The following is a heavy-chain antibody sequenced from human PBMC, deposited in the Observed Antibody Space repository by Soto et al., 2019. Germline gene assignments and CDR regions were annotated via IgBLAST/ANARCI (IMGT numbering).Heavy chain of an antibody. D-gene: IGHD3-10*01. CDR1: GFTFSSYS. V-gene: IGHV3-21*04. J-gene: IGHJ6*02. CDR2: ISSSSSYI. Sequence: LRLSCAASGFTFSSYSMNWVRQAPGKGLEWVSSISSSSSYIYYADSVKGRFTISRDNAKNSLYLQMNSLRAEDTAVYYCARGPYYGPAYGMDVWGQGTTVTVSS. CDR3: ARGPYYGPAYGMDV.